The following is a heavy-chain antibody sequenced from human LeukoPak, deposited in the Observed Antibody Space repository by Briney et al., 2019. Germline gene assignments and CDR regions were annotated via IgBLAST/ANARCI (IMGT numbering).Heavy chain of an antibody. CDR1: GFTFSSYW. J-gene: IGHJ1*01. V-gene: IGHV3-74*01. CDR2: VNSDGSSA. CDR3: TRDWYSSSWD. Sequence: GGSLRLSCAASGFTFSSYWMHWVRQAPGKGLVWVSRVNSDGSSATYADSVKGRFTISRDNAKNMLFLQMNSLRVEDTAVYYCTRDWYSSSWDWGQGTLVTVSS. D-gene: IGHD6-13*01.